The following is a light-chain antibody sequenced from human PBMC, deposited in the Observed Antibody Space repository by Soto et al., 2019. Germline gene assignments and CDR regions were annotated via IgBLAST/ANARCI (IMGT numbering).Light chain of an antibody. CDR3: CSYTTSNTFV. Sequence: QSVLTQPASVSGSLGQSITISYRGTSSDVGAYNYVSWYQQYPGKAPKLMIYHVTDRPSGVSNRFSGSKSGNTASLTISGLQAEDEADYYCCSYTTSNTFVFGTGTKVTVL. CDR2: HVT. CDR1: SSDVGAYNY. J-gene: IGLJ1*01. V-gene: IGLV2-14*01.